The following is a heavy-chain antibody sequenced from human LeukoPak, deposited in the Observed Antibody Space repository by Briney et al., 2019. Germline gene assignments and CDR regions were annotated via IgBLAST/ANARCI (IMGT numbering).Heavy chain of an antibody. CDR1: GGSISSYY. CDR2: IYTSGST. V-gene: IGHV4-4*07. J-gene: IGHJ4*02. Sequence: SETLSLTCTVSGGSISSYYWSWIRQPAGKGLEWIGRIYTSGSTNYDPSLKSRVTISVDKSKNQFSLKLSSVTPADTAVYYCARVDYDSSGYFDYWGQGTLVTVSS. D-gene: IGHD3-22*01. CDR3: ARVDYDSSGYFDY.